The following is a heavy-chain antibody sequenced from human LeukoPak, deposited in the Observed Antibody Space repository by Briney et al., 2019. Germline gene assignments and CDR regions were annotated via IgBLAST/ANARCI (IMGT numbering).Heavy chain of an antibody. Sequence: SETLSLTCTVSGGSISSSCCSWGWIRQPPGKGLEWIGSAHYSGSTYYNPSLKSRVTISVDTSKNRFSLKLSSVTAADTVVYYCARLTGTYYYYYMDVWGKGTTVTVSS. CDR3: ARLTGTYYYYYMDV. D-gene: IGHD1-7*01. J-gene: IGHJ6*03. CDR2: AHYSGST. V-gene: IGHV4-39*07. CDR1: GGSISSSCCS.